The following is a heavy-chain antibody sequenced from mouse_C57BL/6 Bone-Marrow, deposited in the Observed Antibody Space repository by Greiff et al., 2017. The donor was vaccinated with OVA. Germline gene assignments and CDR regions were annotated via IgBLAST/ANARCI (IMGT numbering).Heavy chain of an antibody. CDR2: IYPGGGYS. J-gene: IGHJ2*01. Sequence: QVQLQQSGAELVRPGTSVKMSCKASGYTFTNYWIGWAKQRPGNGLEWIGDIYPGGGYSNYNEKFKGKATLTADKSSSTAYMQFSSLTSEDSAIYYCASGVYYFDYWGQGTTLTVSS. CDR3: ASGVYYFDY. CDR1: GYTFTNYW. V-gene: IGHV1-63*01.